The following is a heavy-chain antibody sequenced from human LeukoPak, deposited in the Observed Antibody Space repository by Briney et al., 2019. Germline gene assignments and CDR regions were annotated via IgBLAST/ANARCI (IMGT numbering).Heavy chain of an antibody. CDR3: ARAPSGSGSWFDP. D-gene: IGHD3-10*01. CDR2: IYHSGST. Sequence: SETLSLTCTVSGGSISSSSYYWGWIRQPPGKGLEWIGSIYHSGSTYYNPSLKSRVTISVDTSKNQFSLKLSSVTAADTAVYYCARAPSGSGSWFDPWGQGALVTVSS. V-gene: IGHV4-39*07. J-gene: IGHJ5*02. CDR1: GGSISSSSYY.